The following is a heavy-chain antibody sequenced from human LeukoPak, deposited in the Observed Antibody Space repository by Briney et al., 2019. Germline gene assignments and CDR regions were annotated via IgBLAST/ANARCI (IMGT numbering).Heavy chain of an antibody. CDR1: GDSISSYY. Sequence: PSETLSLTCTVSGDSISSYYWSWIRQPPGKGLEWIGYIYYSGSTNYNPSLKSRVTISVDTSKNQFSLKLGSVTAADTAVYYCARGSYSGFDYWGQGTLVTVSS. D-gene: IGHD1-26*01. CDR3: ARGSYSGFDY. V-gene: IGHV4-59*01. J-gene: IGHJ4*02. CDR2: IYYSGST.